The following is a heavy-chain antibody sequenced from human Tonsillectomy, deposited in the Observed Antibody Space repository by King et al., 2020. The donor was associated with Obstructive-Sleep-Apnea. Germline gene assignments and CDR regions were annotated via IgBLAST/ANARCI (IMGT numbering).Heavy chain of an antibody. CDR3: TRDFLAPDYFDY. Sequence: VQLQESGPGLVKPSETLSLTCTVSGGSISSSTYYWGWIRQSPERGLEWIGSVHYAGNTFYSPSLKSRVAISVDTSKNQFSLRLTSVTAADTAVYFCTRDFLAPDYFDYWGQGTLVTVSS. J-gene: IGHJ4*02. CDR2: VHYAGNT. V-gene: IGHV4-39*07. CDR1: GGSISSSTYY. D-gene: IGHD3-3*01.